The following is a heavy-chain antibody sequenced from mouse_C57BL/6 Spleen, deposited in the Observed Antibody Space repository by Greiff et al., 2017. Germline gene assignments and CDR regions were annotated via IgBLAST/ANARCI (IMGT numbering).Heavy chain of an antibody. V-gene: IGHV5-17*01. D-gene: IGHD1-1*01. CDR2: ISSGSSTI. Sequence: EVMLVESGGGLVNPGGSLKLSCAASGFTFSDYGMHWVRQAPEKGLEWVAYISSGSSTIYYADTVKGRFTISRDNAKNTLFLQMTSLRSEDTAMYYCARITTVVAPYFDVWGTGTTVTVSS. CDR1: GFTFSDYG. J-gene: IGHJ1*03. CDR3: ARITTVVAPYFDV.